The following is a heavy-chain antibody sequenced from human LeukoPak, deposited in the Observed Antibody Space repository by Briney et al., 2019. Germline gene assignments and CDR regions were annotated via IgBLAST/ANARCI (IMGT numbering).Heavy chain of an antibody. D-gene: IGHD5-12*01. J-gene: IGHJ6*02. CDR3: AKTHYDLLDV. V-gene: IGHV3-23*01. CDR2: MNNGPGAT. Sequence: PGGSLRLSCAASGFSFSTSPMSWVRQPPGKGLEWVSAMNNGPGATFYRDSVRGRFTISRDDSKSTRYLQMNSLRAEDTGTYYCAKTHYDLLDVWGQGTTVTVSS. CDR1: GFSFSTSP.